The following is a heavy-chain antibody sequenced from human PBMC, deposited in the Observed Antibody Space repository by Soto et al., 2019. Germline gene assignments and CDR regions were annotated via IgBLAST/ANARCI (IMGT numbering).Heavy chain of an antibody. D-gene: IGHD3-22*01. CDR2: ISAYNGNT. CDR1: GYTFTSYG. V-gene: IGHV1-18*01. CDR3: ARGGYYDSSGYTHAEYFQH. J-gene: IGHJ1*01. Sequence: ASVKVSFKASGYTFTSYGISWVRQAPGQGLEWMGWISAYNGNTNYAQKLQGRVTMTTDTSTSTAYMELRSLRSDDTAVYYCARGGYYDSSGYTHAEYFQHCGQGTLGTV.